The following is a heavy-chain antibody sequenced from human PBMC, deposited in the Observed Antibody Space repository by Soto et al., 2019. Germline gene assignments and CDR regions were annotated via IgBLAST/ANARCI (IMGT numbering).Heavy chain of an antibody. Sequence: GGSLRLSCAGSGFTFRNSEMFWVRQAPGKGLEGVSKINYSGSNIYYSKSVKGRFTISRDNAKNSLYLQMNSLTDEDTAIYFCATEALCRAACYFFEYWGPGTLVTVSS. CDR3: ATEALCRAACYFFEY. J-gene: IGHJ4*02. CDR1: GFTFRNSE. D-gene: IGHD2-21*02. CDR2: INYSGSNI. V-gene: IGHV3-48*03.